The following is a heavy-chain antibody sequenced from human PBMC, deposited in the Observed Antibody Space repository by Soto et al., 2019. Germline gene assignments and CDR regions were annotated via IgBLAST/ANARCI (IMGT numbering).Heavy chain of an antibody. V-gene: IGHV3-33*01. CDR2: LWYEGSKK. J-gene: IGHJ3*02. Sequence: QVQLVESGGGVVQPGRSLRLSCAASGFSFSSYGMHWVRQAPGKGLEWVAILWYEGSKKYYADSVRGRLNISRDTAKNTLYLQMKSGRAEDKAVYYGERDRGSGWSSYGFDILGQGTMVTVSS. D-gene: IGHD6-19*01. CDR1: GFSFSSYG. CDR3: ERDRGSGWSSYGFDI.